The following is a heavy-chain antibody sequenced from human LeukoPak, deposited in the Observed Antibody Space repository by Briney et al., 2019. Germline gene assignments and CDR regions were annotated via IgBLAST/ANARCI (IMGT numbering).Heavy chain of an antibody. CDR3: ARAGYTISSYRFDY. V-gene: IGHV4-4*07. D-gene: IGHD5-18*01. J-gene: IGHJ4*02. Sequence: SETLSLMCSVSGAPINSYWWTWIRQPAGKGLEFMWRIYTTGRTEYNPSLRSRVTMPVDTSKNQFSLELKSVTAADTGIYFCARAGYTISSYRFDYWGPGALVTVAA. CDR2: IYTTGRT. CDR1: GAPINSYW.